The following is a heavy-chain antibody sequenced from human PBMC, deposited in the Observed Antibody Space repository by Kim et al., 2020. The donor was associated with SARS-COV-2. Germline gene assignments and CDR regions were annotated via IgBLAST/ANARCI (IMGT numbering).Heavy chain of an antibody. CDR2: INHSGST. J-gene: IGHJ6*02. D-gene: IGHD3-10*01. Sequence: SETLSLTCAVYGGSFSGYYWSWIRQPPGKGLEWIGEINHSGSTNYNPSLKSRVTISVDTSKNQFSLKLSSVTAADTAVYYCARVGGRHYGSGSYYKFGHLGVPQLYGMDVWGQGTTVTVSS. CDR3: ARVGGRHYGSGSYYKFGHLGVPQLYGMDV. V-gene: IGHV4-34*01. CDR1: GGSFSGYY.